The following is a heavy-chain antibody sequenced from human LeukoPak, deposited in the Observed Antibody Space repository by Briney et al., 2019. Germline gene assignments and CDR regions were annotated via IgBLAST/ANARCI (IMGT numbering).Heavy chain of an antibody. CDR2: IYYSGST. V-gene: IGHV4-59*08. D-gene: IGHD3-3*01. CDR1: GGSISSYY. CDR3: ARCNSSYYDFWSGYSHMDV. Sequence: SESLSLTCTVSGGSISSYYWSWIRKPPGKGLEWIGYIYYSGSTYYNPSLKSRVTISVDTSKNQFSLKLSSVTAADTAVYYCARCNSSYYDFWSGYSHMDVWGKGTTVTVSS. J-gene: IGHJ6*03.